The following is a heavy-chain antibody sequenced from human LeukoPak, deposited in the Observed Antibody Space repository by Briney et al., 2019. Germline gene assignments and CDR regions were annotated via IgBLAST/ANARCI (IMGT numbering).Heavy chain of an antibody. V-gene: IGHV3-74*01. CDR2: INSDGSST. D-gene: IGHD3-10*02. CDR3: AELGITMIGGV. J-gene: IGHJ6*04. Sequence: GGSLRLSCAASGFTFSSYWMHWVRHAPGKGLVWVSRINSDGSSTSYADSVKGRFTISRDNAKNSLYLQMNSLRAEDAAVYYCAELGITMIGGVWSKGTTVTISS. CDR1: GFTFSSYW.